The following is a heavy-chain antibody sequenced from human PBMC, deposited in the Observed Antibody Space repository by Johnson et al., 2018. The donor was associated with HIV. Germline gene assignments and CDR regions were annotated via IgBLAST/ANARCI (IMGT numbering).Heavy chain of an antibody. CDR2: ISYDGSNK. J-gene: IGHJ3*02. Sequence: QEQLVESGGGVVQPGRSLRLSCAASGFTFSSYAMHWVRQAPGKGLEWVAVISYDGSNKYYADSVKGRFNISRDNSKNTLYLQMDSLRPEDTAVYYCARGRKDIEAADGLDNDAFDMWGQGTLVTVSS. CDR1: GFTFSSYA. V-gene: IGHV3-30-3*01. D-gene: IGHD5-12*01. CDR3: ARGRKDIEAADGLDNDAFDM.